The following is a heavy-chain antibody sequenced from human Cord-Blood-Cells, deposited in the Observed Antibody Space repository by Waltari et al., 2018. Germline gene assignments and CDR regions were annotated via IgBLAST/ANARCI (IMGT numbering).Heavy chain of an antibody. CDR1: GFTFSSYS. D-gene: IGHD6-6*01. CDR2: ISSSSSYI. J-gene: IGHJ4*02. V-gene: IGHV3-21*01. CDR3: ARGGSSSSTYYFDY. Sequence: EVQLVESGGGLVKPGGSLRLSCAASGFTFSSYSMNWVRQAPGKGLEWVSSISSSSSYIYYADSVKGRFTISRDNAKNSLYLQMNSLRAEDTAVYYCARGGSSSSTYYFDYWGQGTLVTVSS.